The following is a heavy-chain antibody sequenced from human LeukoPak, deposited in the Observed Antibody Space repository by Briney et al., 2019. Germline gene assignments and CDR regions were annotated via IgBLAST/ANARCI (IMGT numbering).Heavy chain of an antibody. CDR3: ARGRDWGLVRGIEADY. Sequence: ASVKVSCKTSGYIFTGYYIHWVRQAPGQGLEWMGWINPNRGGTNYAQNFQGRVTMTRDTSISTAYMELSRLTSDDTAVYYCARGRDWGLVRGIEADYWGQGTLVTVSS. CDR1: GYIFTGYY. D-gene: IGHD3-10*01. CDR2: INPNRGGT. V-gene: IGHV1-2*02. J-gene: IGHJ4*02.